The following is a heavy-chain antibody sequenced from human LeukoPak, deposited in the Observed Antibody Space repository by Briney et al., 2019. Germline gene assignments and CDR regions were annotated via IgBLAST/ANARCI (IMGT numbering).Heavy chain of an antibody. CDR1: GFTLSSYW. V-gene: IGHV3-74*01. D-gene: IGHD3-10*01. CDR2: INGDGSDT. Sequence: GGSLRLSCAASGFTLSSYWMHWVRQGPGKGLVWVSRINGDGSDTSYADSVKGRFSISRDNAKNTLYLQMNSLRVEDTAVYYCARAGGGLDYWGQGTLVTVSS. J-gene: IGHJ4*02. CDR3: ARAGGGLDY.